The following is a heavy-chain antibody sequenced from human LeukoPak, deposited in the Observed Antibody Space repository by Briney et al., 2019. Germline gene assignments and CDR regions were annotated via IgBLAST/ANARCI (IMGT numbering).Heavy chain of an antibody. D-gene: IGHD2-2*01. CDR2: INPNNGVT. J-gene: IGHJ4*02. Sequence: ASVKVSCKASGFTFTGYSIHWVRQAPGQGLEWMGWINPNNGVTNYAQKFQGRVTMTRDTSISTAYMELSRLRSDDTAVYYCARVGVEGASCYDYWGQGTLVTVSS. V-gene: IGHV1-2*02. CDR1: GFTFTGYS. CDR3: ARVGVEGASCYDY.